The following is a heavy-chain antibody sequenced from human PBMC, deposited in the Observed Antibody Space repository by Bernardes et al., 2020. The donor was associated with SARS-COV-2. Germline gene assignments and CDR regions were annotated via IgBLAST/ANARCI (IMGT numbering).Heavy chain of an antibody. CDR1: GFTFNTFG. CDR2: VWYDESKK. V-gene: IGHV3-33*04. Sequence: GGSLRLSRAASGFTFNTFGMHWVRQAPGKGLEWVAMVWYDESKKFYVDSVKGRFTISRDNSKNTVYLQMDSLRVEDTAIYYCARAYAGGSYFDRWGQGALVTV. J-gene: IGHJ4*02. CDR3: ARAYAGGSYFDR. D-gene: IGHD3-16*01.